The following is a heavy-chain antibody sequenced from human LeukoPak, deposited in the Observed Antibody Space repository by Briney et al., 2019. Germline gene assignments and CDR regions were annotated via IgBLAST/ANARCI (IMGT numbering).Heavy chain of an antibody. CDR3: ASVQLGY. CDR1: GGSISSSSYY. V-gene: IGHV4-39*01. Sequence: SETLSLTRTVSGGSISSSSYYWGWIRQPPGTGLEWIGSIYYSGSTYYNPSLKSRVTISVDPSKNQFSLKLSSVTAADTAVYYCASVQLGYWGQGTLVTVSS. CDR2: IYYSGST. D-gene: IGHD1-1*01. J-gene: IGHJ4*02.